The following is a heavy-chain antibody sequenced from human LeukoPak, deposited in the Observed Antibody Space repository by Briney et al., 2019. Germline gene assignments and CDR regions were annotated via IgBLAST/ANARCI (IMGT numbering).Heavy chain of an antibody. Sequence: GGSLRLSCAASGFTFSSYAMHWVRQAPGKGLEWVAVISYDGSNKYYADSVEGRFTISRDTAMNTLYLHMHSLREEDTADYYCTRGRGAYGWFDPWGQGTQVTVSS. CDR3: TRGRGAYGWFDP. D-gene: IGHD3-10*01. J-gene: IGHJ5*02. CDR1: GFTFSSYA. CDR2: ISYDGSNK. V-gene: IGHV3-30-3*01.